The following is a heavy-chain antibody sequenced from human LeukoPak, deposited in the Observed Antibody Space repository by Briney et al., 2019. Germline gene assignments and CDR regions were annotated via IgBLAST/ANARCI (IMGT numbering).Heavy chain of an antibody. D-gene: IGHD4-17*01. CDR3: ARVRLIGNDYAHYFDY. V-gene: IGHV1-69*13. Sequence: ASVKVSCKASGGTFSSYAISWVRQAPGQGLEWMGAIIPIFGTANYAQKFQGRVTITADESTSTAYMELSSLRSEDTAVYYCARVRLIGNDYAHYFDYWGQGTLVTVSS. CDR1: GGTFSSYA. CDR2: IIPIFGTA. J-gene: IGHJ4*02.